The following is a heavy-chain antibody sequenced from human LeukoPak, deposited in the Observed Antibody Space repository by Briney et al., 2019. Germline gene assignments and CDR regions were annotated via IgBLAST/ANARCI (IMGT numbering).Heavy chain of an antibody. J-gene: IGHJ4*02. Sequence: ASVKVSCKASGYTFTGYYMHWVRQAPGQGLEWMGWINPNTGGTNYAQKFQGRVTMTRDTSISTAYMELSSLRSDDTAVYYCAREVHSGRTNFDYWGQGTLVTVSS. CDR1: GYTFTGYY. CDR2: INPNTGGT. D-gene: IGHD1-26*01. V-gene: IGHV1-2*02. CDR3: AREVHSGRTNFDY.